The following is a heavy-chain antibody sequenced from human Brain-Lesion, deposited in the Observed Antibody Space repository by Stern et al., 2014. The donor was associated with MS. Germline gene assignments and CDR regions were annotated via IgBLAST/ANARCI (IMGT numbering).Heavy chain of an antibody. CDR3: ARAVRNQLLSEY. J-gene: IGHJ4*02. V-gene: IGHV1-8*01. CDR1: GYTFSSYD. CDR2: MNPYSGNT. D-gene: IGHD2-2*01. Sequence: QVQLVESGAEVKKPGASGKVSCKASGYTFSSYDITWVRQAPGHGLEWMGWMNPYSGNTGYAQKFKGRVSMTSDPSISTVYMELTSLTSDDTAVYFCARAVRNQLLSEYWGQGTLVTVSS.